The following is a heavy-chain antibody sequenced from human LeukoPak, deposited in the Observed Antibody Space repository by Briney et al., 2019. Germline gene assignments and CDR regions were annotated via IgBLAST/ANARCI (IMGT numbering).Heavy chain of an antibody. CDR2: IIPIFGTA. D-gene: IGHD4-23*01. CDR3: ARENNGGNSGYYYYGMDV. Sequence: GSPVKVSCKASGGTFSSYAISWVRQAPGQGLEWMGGIIPIFGTANYAQKFQGRVTITADESTSTAYMELSSLRSEDTAVYYCARENNGGNSGYYYYGMDVWGQGTTVTVSS. CDR1: GGTFSSYA. V-gene: IGHV1-69*01. J-gene: IGHJ6*02.